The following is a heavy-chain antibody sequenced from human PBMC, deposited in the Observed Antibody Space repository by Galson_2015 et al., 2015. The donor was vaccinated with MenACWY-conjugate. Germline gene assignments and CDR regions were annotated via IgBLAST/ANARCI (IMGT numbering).Heavy chain of an antibody. J-gene: IGHJ5*02. CDR2: IYYTGTT. V-gene: IGHV4-59*01. Sequence: LSLTCTVSGGSISNYYWSWIRQPPGRGLEWIGYIYYTGTTDYNPSLKSPVTMSVDTSKNQLSLRLSSVTAADTAVYYCARAGGGSLPSGKENWFDPWGQGTLVPVSS. CDR3: ARAGGGSLPSGKENWFDP. CDR1: GGSISNYY. D-gene: IGHD2-15*01.